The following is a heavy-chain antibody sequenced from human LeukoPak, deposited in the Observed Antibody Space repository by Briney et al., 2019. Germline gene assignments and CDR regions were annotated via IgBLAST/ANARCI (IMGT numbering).Heavy chain of an antibody. CDR3: AKRGFYGSGSSRNYEYYMDV. Sequence: GGSLRLSCAASGFTFSDYYMSWVRQAPGKGLQWVSAISGSGVSTYYAESVKGRLTISRDNSKNTLYLQMNSLRAEDTAVYYCAKRGFYGSGSSRNYEYYMDVWGKGTTVTISS. CDR1: GFTFSDYY. V-gene: IGHV3-23*01. D-gene: IGHD3-10*01. J-gene: IGHJ6*03. CDR2: ISGSGVST.